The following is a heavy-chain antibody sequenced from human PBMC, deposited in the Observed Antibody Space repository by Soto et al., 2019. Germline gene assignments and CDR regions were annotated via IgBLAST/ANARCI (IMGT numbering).Heavy chain of an antibody. Sequence: QVQLVQSGAEVKKPGSSVKVSCKTSGGTFNSLAITWVRQAPGQGLEWMGGIIPIFGTPNYAQKFQGRVTITADESTSTAYMELSSLRSDDTAVYFCARDELWFGEFLSTYYYQGLDVWGQGTAVTVSS. CDR1: GGTFNSLA. CDR3: ARDELWFGEFLSTYYYQGLDV. V-gene: IGHV1-69*01. CDR2: IIPIFGTP. J-gene: IGHJ6*02. D-gene: IGHD3-10*01.